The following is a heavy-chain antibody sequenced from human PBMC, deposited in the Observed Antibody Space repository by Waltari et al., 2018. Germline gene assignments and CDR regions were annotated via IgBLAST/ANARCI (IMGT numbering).Heavy chain of an antibody. J-gene: IGHJ4*02. D-gene: IGHD3-3*01. Sequence: QLQLQESGPGLVTPSETLSLTCTVSGGSISSSSYYWGWIRQPPGKGLEWIGSIYYSGSTYYNPSLKSRVTISVDTSKNQFSLKLSSVTAADTAVYYCARDTPTYDFWSGYRGDYFDYWGQGTLVTVSS. CDR3: ARDTPTYDFWSGYRGDYFDY. CDR2: IYYSGST. V-gene: IGHV4-39*07. CDR1: GGSISSSSYY.